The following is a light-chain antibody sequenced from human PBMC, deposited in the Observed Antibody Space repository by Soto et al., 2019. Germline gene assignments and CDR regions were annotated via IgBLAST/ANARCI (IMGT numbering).Light chain of an antibody. Sequence: SLLTQPPSASGTPGQWVTISCSGSSSNIGSNYVYWYQQLPGTAPKLLIYRNNQRPSGVPDRFSGSKSGTSASLAISGLRSEDEADYYCAAWDDSLSALYVFGTGTKVTVL. V-gene: IGLV1-47*01. CDR2: RNN. CDR3: AAWDDSLSALYV. J-gene: IGLJ1*01. CDR1: SSNIGSNY.